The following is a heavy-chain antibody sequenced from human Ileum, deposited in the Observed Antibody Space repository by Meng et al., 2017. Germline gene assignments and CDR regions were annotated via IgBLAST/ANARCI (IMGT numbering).Heavy chain of an antibody. J-gene: IGHJ4*02. CDR2: TSTYNSNR. V-gene: IGHV1-18*01. CDR1: GYSFTNYG. CDR3: ARGRHCSSTTCYLSDS. Sequence: QVHLVQSGPEVRKPGASVKVSCQASGYSFTNYGINWVRQAPGKGLEWMGWTSTYNSNRNYAQSLQGRVTMTTDTSTTTAYMELRGLTSDDTAVYYCARGRHCSSTTCYLSDSWGQGTLVTVSS. D-gene: IGHD2-2*01.